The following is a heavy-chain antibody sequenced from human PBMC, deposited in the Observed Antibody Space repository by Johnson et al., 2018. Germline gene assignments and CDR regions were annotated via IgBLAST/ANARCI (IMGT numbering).Heavy chain of an antibody. CDR2: ISSSSSYI. J-gene: IGHJ4*02. V-gene: IGHV3-21*01. D-gene: IGHD6-13*01. Sequence: VQLVQSGGGLVKPGGSLRLSCAASGFTFSSYSMNWVRQAPGKGLEWVSSISSSSSYIYYADSVKGRFTISRDNAKNSLDLQMNSLRAEDTAVYYCARDVWVAAAVDYGGQGTLVTVSS. CDR1: GFTFSSYS. CDR3: ARDVWVAAAVDY.